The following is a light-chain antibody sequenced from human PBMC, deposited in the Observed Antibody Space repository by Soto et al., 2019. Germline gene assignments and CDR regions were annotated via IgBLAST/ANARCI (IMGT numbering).Light chain of an antibody. CDR1: SSNIGGNT. Sequence: QSVLTQPPSASGTPGQTVTFSCSGSSSNIGGNTVNWYQQLPGTAPKLLIYSNDQRPSGVPDRFSGSKSGTSASLAISGLQSEDEADYYCAAWHDSLNGGVFGGGTKLTVL. V-gene: IGLV1-44*01. CDR2: SND. J-gene: IGLJ3*02. CDR3: AAWHDSLNGGV.